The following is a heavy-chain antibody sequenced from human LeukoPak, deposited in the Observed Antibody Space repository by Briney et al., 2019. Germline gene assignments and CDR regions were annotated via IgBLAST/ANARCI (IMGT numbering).Heavy chain of an antibody. CDR2: IRYDGSDK. CDR3: AKDKLWSHYYFDY. J-gene: IGHJ4*02. V-gene: IGHV3-30*02. CDR1: GFTFSSYG. D-gene: IGHD5-18*01. Sequence: GGSLRLSCAASGFTFSSYGMHWVRQAPGKGLEWAAFIRYDGSDKYYADSVKGRFTISRDNFKNTLYLQMNSLRAEDTAVYYCAKDKLWSHYYFDYWGQGTLVTVSS.